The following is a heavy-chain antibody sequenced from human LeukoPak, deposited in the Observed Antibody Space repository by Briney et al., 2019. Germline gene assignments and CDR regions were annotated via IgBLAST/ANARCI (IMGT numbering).Heavy chain of an antibody. D-gene: IGHD1-7*01. Sequence: ASVKVSCKASGYTFTSYYMHWVRQAPGQGLEWMGIINPSGGSTSYAQKFQGRVTMTRDTSTSTVYMELSSLRSEDAAVYYCARDNTGNYAPDYWGQGTLVTVSS. J-gene: IGHJ4*02. V-gene: IGHV1-46*01. CDR1: GYTFTSYY. CDR2: INPSGGST. CDR3: ARDNTGNYAPDY.